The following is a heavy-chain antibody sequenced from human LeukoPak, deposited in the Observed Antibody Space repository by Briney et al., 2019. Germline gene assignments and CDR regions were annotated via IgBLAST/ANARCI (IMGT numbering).Heavy chain of an antibody. Sequence: GGSLRLSCAASGFTFSSYAMHWVRQAPGKGLEWVAVISYDGSNKYYADSVKGRFTISRDNAKNSLYLQMNGLRAEDTAVYYCARDEARQLVRGFDYWGQGTLVTVSS. CDR3: ARDEARQLVRGFDY. CDR1: GFTFSSYA. CDR2: ISYDGSNK. J-gene: IGHJ4*02. V-gene: IGHV3-30-3*01. D-gene: IGHD6-13*01.